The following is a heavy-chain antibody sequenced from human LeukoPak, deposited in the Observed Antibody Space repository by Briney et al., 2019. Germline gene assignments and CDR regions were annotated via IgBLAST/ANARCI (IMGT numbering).Heavy chain of an antibody. CDR1: GFTFSIYW. CDR3: ARAGSGRSPDWFDP. Sequence: GGSLRLSCAASGFTFSIYWMSWVRQAPGKGLEWVANIKQDGSEKYYVDSVKGRFTISRDNAKNSLYLQMNSLRAEDTAVYYCARAGSGRSPDWFDPWGQRTLVTVSS. D-gene: IGHD1-26*01. J-gene: IGHJ5*02. CDR2: IKQDGSEK. V-gene: IGHV3-7*01.